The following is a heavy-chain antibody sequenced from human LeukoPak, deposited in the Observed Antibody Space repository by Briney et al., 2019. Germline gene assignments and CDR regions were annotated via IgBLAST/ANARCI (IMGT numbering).Heavy chain of an antibody. CDR3: ARDHGGSYFSLNWFDP. CDR1: GGSISSSSYY. D-gene: IGHD1-26*01. J-gene: IGHJ5*02. Sequence: SETLSLTCTVSGGSISSSSYYWGWIRQPPGKGLEWIGSIYYSGSTYYNPSLKSRVTISVDTSKNQFSLKLSSVTAADTAVYYCARDHGGSYFSLNWFDPWGQGTLVTVSS. V-gene: IGHV4-39*02. CDR2: IYYSGST.